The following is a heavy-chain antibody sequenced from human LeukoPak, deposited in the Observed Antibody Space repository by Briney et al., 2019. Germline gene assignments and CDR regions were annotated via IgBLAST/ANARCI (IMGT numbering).Heavy chain of an antibody. V-gene: IGHV3-21*01. J-gene: IGHJ6*03. CDR2: ISSSSSYI. D-gene: IGHD3-16*02. CDR3: TRIMITFGGVIVRPYYYMDV. CDR1: GFTFSDHY. Sequence: SGGSLRLSCAASGFTFSDHYMDWVRQAPGKGLEWVSSISSSSSYIYYADSVKGRFTISRDNAKNSLYLQMNSLRAEDTAVYYCTRIMITFGGVIVRPYYYMDVWGKGTTVTVSS.